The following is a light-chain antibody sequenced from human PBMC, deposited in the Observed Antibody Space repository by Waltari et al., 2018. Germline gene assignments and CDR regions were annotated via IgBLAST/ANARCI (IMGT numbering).Light chain of an antibody. CDR1: QSLVYRDGDTY. Sequence: DVVMTQSPLSLPVTPGQPASISFSSSQSLVYRDGDTYLNWFHQRPGQSPRRLIYKVSNRDSGVPDRFNGSGSGTDFTLKISRVEAEDVGVYYCMQGTHWPPYTFGQGTKLEIK. CDR2: KVS. V-gene: IGKV2-30*01. CDR3: MQGTHWPPYT. J-gene: IGKJ2*01.